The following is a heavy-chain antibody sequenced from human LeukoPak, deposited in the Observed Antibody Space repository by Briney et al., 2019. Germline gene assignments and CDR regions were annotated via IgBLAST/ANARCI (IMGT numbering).Heavy chain of an antibody. CDR2: VYYTGTT. J-gene: IGHJ2*01. CDR3: ARVPDDGDYGGWHFDL. CDR1: GGSISSFY. V-gene: IGHV4-59*01. Sequence: SETLSLTCKVSGGSISSFYWSWIRQPPGKGLEWIGCVYYTGTTYYNPSLKSRVTISVDTSRNQFSLNLRSVTAADTAVYYCARVPDDGDYGGWHFDLWGRGTLVIVSS. D-gene: IGHD4-17*01.